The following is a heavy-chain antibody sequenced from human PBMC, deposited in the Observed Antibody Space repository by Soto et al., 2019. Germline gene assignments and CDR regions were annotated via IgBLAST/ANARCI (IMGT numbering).Heavy chain of an antibody. V-gene: IGHV3-30-3*01. J-gene: IGHJ4*02. Sequence: QVQLMESGGGVVRPGTSLRLSCAASGFTFKTFDLHWVRQAPGKGLEWVAVISKDGSDKYYADSLKGRFTVSRDNSKNTLYLQMDSVISDDTAVYYCTSELRGFVAFDFWGQGTLVSVSS. CDR1: GFTFKTFD. CDR3: TSELRGFVAFDF. D-gene: IGHD2-15*01. CDR2: ISKDGSDK.